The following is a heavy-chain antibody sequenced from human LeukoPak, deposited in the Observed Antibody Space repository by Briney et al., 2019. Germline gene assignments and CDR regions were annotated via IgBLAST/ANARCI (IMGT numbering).Heavy chain of an antibody. CDR3: AREIEGTRSGSYYSNWFDP. J-gene: IGHJ5*02. D-gene: IGHD3-10*01. CDR2: IIPIFGTA. Sequence: SVKASCKASGGTFSSYAISWVRQAPGQGLEWMGGIIPIFGTANYAQKFQGRVTITADKSTRTAYMGLSSLRSEDTAVYYCAREIEGTRSGSYYSNWFDPWGQGTLVTVSS. CDR1: GGTFSSYA. V-gene: IGHV1-69*06.